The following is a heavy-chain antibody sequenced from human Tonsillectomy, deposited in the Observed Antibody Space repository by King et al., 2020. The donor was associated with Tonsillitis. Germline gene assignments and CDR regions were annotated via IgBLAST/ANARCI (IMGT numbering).Heavy chain of an antibody. V-gene: IGHV3-49*03. Sequence: VQLVESGGGLEQPGRSLRLSCTASGFTFGDYAMSWFRQAPGKGLEWVGFIRSKAYGGTTEYAASVKGRFTISRDDSKSIAYLQMNSLKTEDTAVYYCTRGDDYVWGSYRSFDYWGQGTLVTVSS. D-gene: IGHD3-16*02. CDR1: GFTFGDYA. J-gene: IGHJ4*02. CDR2: IRSKAYGGTT. CDR3: TRGDDYVWGSYRSFDY.